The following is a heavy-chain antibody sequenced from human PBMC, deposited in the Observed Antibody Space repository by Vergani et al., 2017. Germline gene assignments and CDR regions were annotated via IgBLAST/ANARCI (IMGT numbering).Heavy chain of an antibody. V-gene: IGHV4-34*01. CDR3: ARGMRRFPRGSIIGARPGGLDY. D-gene: IGHD6-6*01. CDR1: GGSFSGYY. Sequence: QVQLQQWGAGLLKPSETLSLTCAVYGGSFSGYYWSWIRQPPGKGLEWIGEINHSGSTNYNPSLKSRVTISGDTSKNQFSLKLSSVTAADTAVYYCARGMRRFPRGSIIGARPGGLDYWGQGTLVTVSS. CDR2: INHSGST. J-gene: IGHJ4*02.